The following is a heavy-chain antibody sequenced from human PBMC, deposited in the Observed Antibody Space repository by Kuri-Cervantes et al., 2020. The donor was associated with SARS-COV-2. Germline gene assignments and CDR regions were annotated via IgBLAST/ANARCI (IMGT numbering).Heavy chain of an antibody. D-gene: IGHD2/OR15-2a*01. CDR1: GYTLTELS. CDR3: ARGQGWGLYARHGFDY. Sequence: ASVKVSCKVSGYTLTELSIHWVRQAPGEGLEWKGNFDGEGGETIYAQKFQDRVTVSGDTSSDTSYMELSSLRYDDTAVYYCARGQGWGLYARHGFDYWGQGTLVTVSS. V-gene: IGHV1-24*01. CDR2: FDGEGGET. J-gene: IGHJ4*02.